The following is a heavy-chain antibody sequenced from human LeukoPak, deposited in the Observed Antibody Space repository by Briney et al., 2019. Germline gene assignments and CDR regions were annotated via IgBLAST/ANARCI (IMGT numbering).Heavy chain of an antibody. Sequence: GGSLGLSCAASGFTFSSYAMSWVRQAPGKGLEWVSAISGSGGSTYYADSVKGRFTNSRDNSKNTLYLQMNSLRAEDTAVYYCAKEFRGVAARSFPYLIDYWGQGTLVTVSS. D-gene: IGHD6-6*01. V-gene: IGHV3-23*01. CDR3: AKEFRGVAARSFPYLIDY. CDR1: GFTFSSYA. J-gene: IGHJ4*02. CDR2: ISGSGGST.